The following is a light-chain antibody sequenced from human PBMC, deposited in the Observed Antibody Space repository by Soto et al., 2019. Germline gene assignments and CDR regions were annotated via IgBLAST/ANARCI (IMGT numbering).Light chain of an antibody. J-gene: IGLJ1*01. CDR3: PEWNDSLNGYF. V-gene: IGLV1-44*01. CDR1: NSNIGTNT. Sequence: QSVLTQAPSASETPGQRVTISCSGSNSNIGTNTVNWYQQVPGTAPKLLIYSDNQRPSGVPDRFSGSKSGTSASLAISGLQPEDEADNYVPEWNDSLNGYFFGTGPRSPS. CDR2: SDN.